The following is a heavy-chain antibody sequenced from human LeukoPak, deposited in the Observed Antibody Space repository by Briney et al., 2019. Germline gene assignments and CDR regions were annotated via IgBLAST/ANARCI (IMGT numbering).Heavy chain of an antibody. D-gene: IGHD6-13*01. J-gene: IGHJ1*01. Sequence: SETLSLTCAVSGGSFSGYYWSWIRQPPGKGLEWIGEINHSGSTNYYPYPKSRVTISVDTSKNQFYLKLSSVTAADTAVYYCARGRGIAAAGKPTGYFEHWGQGTLVTVSS. CDR3: ARGRGIAAAGKPTGYFEH. CDR1: GGSFSGYY. V-gene: IGHV4-34*01. CDR2: INHSGST.